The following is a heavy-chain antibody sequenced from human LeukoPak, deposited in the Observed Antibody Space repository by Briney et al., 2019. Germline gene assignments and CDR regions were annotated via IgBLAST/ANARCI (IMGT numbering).Heavy chain of an antibody. J-gene: IGHJ6*03. Sequence: ASVKVSCKTSGDTLTNYGISWVRQAPGEGLEWMGGILATLGTTNYAQKFQGRVTIDADKSTSTAYMELSNLISEDTAIYYCARVASISVAGTRPYYMDVWGQGTTVTVSS. CDR3: ARVASISVAGTRPYYMDV. CDR2: ILATLGTT. V-gene: IGHV1-69*10. CDR1: GDTLTNYG. D-gene: IGHD6-19*01.